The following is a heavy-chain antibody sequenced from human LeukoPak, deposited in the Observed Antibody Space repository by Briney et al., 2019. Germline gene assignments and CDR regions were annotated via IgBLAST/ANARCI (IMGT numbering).Heavy chain of an antibody. Sequence: SETLSLTCAVYGGSFSGYYWSWIRQPPGKGLEWIGEINHSGSTTSNPSLKSRVTISVDTSKNQFSLKLSSVTAADTAVYYCARGRRSSVGYYDSSGYYRTKPFDYWGQGTLVTVSS. J-gene: IGHJ4*02. CDR3: ARGRRSSVGYYDSSGYYRTKPFDY. D-gene: IGHD3-22*01. V-gene: IGHV4-34*01. CDR2: INHSGST. CDR1: GGSFSGYY.